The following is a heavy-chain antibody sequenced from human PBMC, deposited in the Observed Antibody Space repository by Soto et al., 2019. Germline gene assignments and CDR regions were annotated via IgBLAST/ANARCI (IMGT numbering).Heavy chain of an antibody. CDR2: ISNTGGGT. Sequence: GSLRLSCAASGFTFSSYGMHWVRQAPGMGLEWVATISNTGGGTYYADSVKGRFTISRDNSKNTLYLQMSSLRVEDTAVYYCAKDRLAGNFDYWGQGTQVTVSS. V-gene: IGHV3-23*01. J-gene: IGHJ4*02. CDR1: GFTFSSYG. CDR3: AKDRLAGNFDY.